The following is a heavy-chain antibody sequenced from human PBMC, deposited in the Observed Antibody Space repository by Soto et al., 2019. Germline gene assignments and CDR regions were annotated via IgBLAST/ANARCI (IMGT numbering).Heavy chain of an antibody. CDR2: ISSNGGST. Sequence: PGGSLRLSCAASGFTFSSYAMHWVRQAPGKGLEYVSAISSNGGSTYYANSVKGRFTISRDNSKNTLYLQMGSLRAEDMAVYYCARDSAAAGNGVGAFDIWGQGTMVTVSS. V-gene: IGHV3-64*01. CDR1: GFTFSSYA. CDR3: ARDSAAAGNGVGAFDI. J-gene: IGHJ3*02. D-gene: IGHD6-13*01.